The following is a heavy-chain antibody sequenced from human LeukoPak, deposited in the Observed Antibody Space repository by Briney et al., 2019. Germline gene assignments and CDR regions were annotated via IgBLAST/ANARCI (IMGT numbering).Heavy chain of an antibody. CDR1: GGTFTSYD. CDR2: MNPNSGNT. Sequence: ASVKVSSKASGGTFTSYDINWVRQATGQGLEWMGWMNPNSGNTGYAQKFQGRVTITRNTSISTAYMELSSLRSEDTAVYYCARGLVGATDILFDYWGQGTLVTVSS. V-gene: IGHV1-8*03. J-gene: IGHJ4*02. CDR3: ARGLVGATDILFDY. D-gene: IGHD1-26*01.